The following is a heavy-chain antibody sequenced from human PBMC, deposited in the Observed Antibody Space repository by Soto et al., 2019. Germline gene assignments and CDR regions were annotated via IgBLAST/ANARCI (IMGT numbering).Heavy chain of an antibody. CDR2: IYYSGST. V-gene: IGHV4-31*01. Sequence: QVQLQESGPGLVKPSQTLSLTCTVSGGSISSGGYYWSWIRQHPGKGLEWIGYIYYSGSTYYNPSRKSLVTISVDTSKNQFSLKLSSVTAADTAVYCCARERLGGSWYRGDYYYGMDVWGQGTTVTVSS. CDR1: GGSISSGGYY. D-gene: IGHD6-13*01. J-gene: IGHJ6*02. CDR3: ARERLGGSWYRGDYYYGMDV.